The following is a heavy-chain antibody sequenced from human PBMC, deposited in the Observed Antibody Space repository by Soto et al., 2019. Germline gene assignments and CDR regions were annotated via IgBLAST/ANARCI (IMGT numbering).Heavy chain of an antibody. Sequence: GGSLRLSCAASRFTFSTYEINWVRQAPGKGLEWVSYISTSGSTVYYADSVKGRFTISRDNTRNSLYLQMNSLRDEDTALYYCVRYCSTTLCNGVATRTFDYWGQGTLVTVSS. J-gene: IGHJ4*02. CDR2: ISTSGSTV. V-gene: IGHV3-48*03. D-gene: IGHD2-2*01. CDR3: VRYCSTTLCNGVATRTFDY. CDR1: RFTFSTYE.